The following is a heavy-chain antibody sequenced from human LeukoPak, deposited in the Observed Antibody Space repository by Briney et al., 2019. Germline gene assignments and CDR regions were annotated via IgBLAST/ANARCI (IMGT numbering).Heavy chain of an antibody. CDR1: GFTFSNYG. CDR3: AKDRGDLNWFDP. CDR2: IRYDGSNK. Sequence: GGSLRLSCAASGFTFSNYGMHWVRQAPGKGLEWVTFIRYDGSNKYYADSVKGRFTISRDNSKNTLNLQMNSLRAEDTAVYYCAKDRGDLNWFDPWRQGTLVTVSS. J-gene: IGHJ5*02. V-gene: IGHV3-30*02. D-gene: IGHD2-21*02.